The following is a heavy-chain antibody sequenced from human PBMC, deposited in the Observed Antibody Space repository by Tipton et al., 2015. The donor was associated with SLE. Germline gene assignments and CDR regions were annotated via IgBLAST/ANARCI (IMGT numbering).Heavy chain of an antibody. CDR2: VNGAGTTT. V-gene: IGHV3-74*01. J-gene: IGHJ5*02. Sequence: SLRLSCAASGFTLGNFWMYWVRQSQGKGLEWVSRVNGAGTTTNYADSVKGRFTISRDNAKNTVYLQMNSLRAEDTAVYYCARLGVATLGFDPWGQGTLVTVSS. CDR1: GFTLGNFW. CDR3: ARLGVATLGFDP. D-gene: IGHD5-12*01.